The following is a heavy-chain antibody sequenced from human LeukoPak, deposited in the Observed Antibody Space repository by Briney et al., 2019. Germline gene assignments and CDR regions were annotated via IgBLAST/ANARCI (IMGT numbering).Heavy chain of an antibody. CDR3: ARDYDGNSGWFDP. V-gene: IGHV1-8*03. J-gene: IGHJ5*02. CDR1: GYTFTTYD. Sequence: ASVKVSCKASGYTFTTYDINWVRQATGQGLEWIGWMNPNTGNTGYAQKFQGRVTITRDISISTAYMELSSLRSEDTAVYYCARDYDGNSGWFDPWGQGTLVTVSS. D-gene: IGHD4-23*01. CDR2: MNPNTGNT.